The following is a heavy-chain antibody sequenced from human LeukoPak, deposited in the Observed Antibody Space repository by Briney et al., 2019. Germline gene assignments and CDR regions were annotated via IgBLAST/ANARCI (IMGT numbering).Heavy chain of an antibody. CDR1: GFTFSDYY. J-gene: IGHJ4*02. V-gene: IGHV3-11*01. CDR2: ISSSGSTI. CDR3: ARDPLYSSGWFPDY. D-gene: IGHD6-19*01. Sequence: PGGSLRLSCAASGFTFSDYYMSWMRQAPGKGREWVSYISSSGSTIYYADSVKGRFTISRDNAKNSLYLQMNSLRAEDTAVYYCARDPLYSSGWFPDYWGQGTLVTVSS.